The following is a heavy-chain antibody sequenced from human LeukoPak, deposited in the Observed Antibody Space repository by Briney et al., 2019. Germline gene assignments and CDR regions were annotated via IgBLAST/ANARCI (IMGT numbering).Heavy chain of an antibody. CDR2: IYTSGST. CDR3: ARSSVPGYCSSTSCYRWFDP. CDR1: GGSISSGSYY. J-gene: IGHJ5*02. Sequence: PSETLSLTCTVSGGSISSGSYYWSWIRQPAGKGLEWIGRIYTSGSTNYNPSLKSRVTISVDTSKNQFSLKLSSVTAADTAVYYCARSSVPGYCSSTSCYRWFDPWGQGTLVTVSS. D-gene: IGHD2-2*01. V-gene: IGHV4-61*02.